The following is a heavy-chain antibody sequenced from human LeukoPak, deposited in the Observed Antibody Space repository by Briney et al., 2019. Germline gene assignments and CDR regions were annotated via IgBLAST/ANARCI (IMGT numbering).Heavy chain of an antibody. CDR3: ARDPIADDGDY. V-gene: IGHV3-7*01. D-gene: IGHD6-13*01. Sequence: GGSLRLSCAASGLTFSSYWMSWVRQAPGKGLEWVANIKQDGSEKYYVDSVKGRFTISRDNAKNSLCLQMNSLRAEDTAVYYCARDPIADDGDYWGQGTLVTVSS. CDR2: IKQDGSEK. J-gene: IGHJ4*02. CDR1: GLTFSSYW.